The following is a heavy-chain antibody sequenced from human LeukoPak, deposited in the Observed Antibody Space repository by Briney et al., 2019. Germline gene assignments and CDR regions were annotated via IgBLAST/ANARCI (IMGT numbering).Heavy chain of an antibody. CDR1: GFTFSSYW. CDR3: ARDGGYYGSGIF. CDR2: INQDGGEK. V-gene: IGHV3-7*01. J-gene: IGHJ3*01. Sequence: GGSLRLSCAASGFTFSSYWMSWVRQAPGKGLEWVSNINQDGGEKYYVDSVKGRFTISRDNAKNSLYMQMNSVRAEDTAVYYCARDGGYYGSGIFRGQGTMVTVSS. D-gene: IGHD3-10*01.